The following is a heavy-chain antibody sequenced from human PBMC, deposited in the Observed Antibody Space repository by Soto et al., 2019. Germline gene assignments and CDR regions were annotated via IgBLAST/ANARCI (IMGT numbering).Heavy chain of an antibody. CDR2: IYWDDDK. V-gene: IGHV2-5*02. J-gene: IGHJ4*02. D-gene: IGHD2-15*01. CDR3: AHRPSSCSGGSCYSGFDY. CDR1: GFSLSTSGVG. Sequence: QITLKESGPTLVKPTQTLTLTCTFSGFSLSTSGVGVGWMRQPPGKALEWLALIYWDDDKRYSPSLKRRLTITKDTSKTQVVLTTTHMDPVDTATSYCAHRPSSCSGGSCYSGFDYWGQGNLVTVPS.